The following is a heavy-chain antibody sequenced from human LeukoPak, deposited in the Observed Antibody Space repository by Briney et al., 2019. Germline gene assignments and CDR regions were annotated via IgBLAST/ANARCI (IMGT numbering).Heavy chain of an antibody. V-gene: IGHV3-21*01. Sequence: GGSLRLSCAASGFTFSSYMNWVRQAPGKGLEWVSSISSTSSYIYYADSVKGRFTISRDNAKNSLYLQMNSLRADDTAVYYCARTYSGSYFDYWGQGTLVTVSS. D-gene: IGHD1-26*01. CDR2: ISSTSSYI. CDR1: GFTFSSY. J-gene: IGHJ4*02. CDR3: ARTYSGSYFDY.